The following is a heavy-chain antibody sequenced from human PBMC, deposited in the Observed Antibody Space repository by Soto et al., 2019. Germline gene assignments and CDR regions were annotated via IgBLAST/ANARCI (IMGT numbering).Heavy chain of an antibody. CDR3: ARSAGYFYSGMDV. Sequence: EVQLVESGGGLVQPGGSLRLSCAASGFTFSSYSMNWVRQAPGKGLEWVSYISSSSSTIYYADSVKGRFTITRDNAKNSLYLQTNSLRAEDPAVYYCARSAGYFYSGMDVWGQGTTVTVSS. D-gene: IGHD6-19*01. CDR1: GFTFSSYS. V-gene: IGHV3-48*01. J-gene: IGHJ6*02. CDR2: ISSSSSTI.